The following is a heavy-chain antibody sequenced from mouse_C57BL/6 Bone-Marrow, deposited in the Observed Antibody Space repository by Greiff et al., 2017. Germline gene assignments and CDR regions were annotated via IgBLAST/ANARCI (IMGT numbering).Heavy chain of an antibody. V-gene: IGHV1-42*01. CDR1: GYAFTGYY. J-gene: IGHJ4*01. Sequence: EVQLQESGPELVKPGASVKISCKASGYAFTGYYMNWVKQSPGKSLEWIGEINPSTGGTNYNRKFKGKATLTVDKSSSTAYMQLKSLTSEDSAVYYCARRRSLVLYDAMDYWHQGTSVTVSS. D-gene: IGHD6-2*01. CDR2: INPSTGGT. CDR3: ARRRSLVLYDAMDY.